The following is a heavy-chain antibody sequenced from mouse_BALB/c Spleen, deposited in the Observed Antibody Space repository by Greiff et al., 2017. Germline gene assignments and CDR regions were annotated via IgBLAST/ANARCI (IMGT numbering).Heavy chain of an antibody. Sequence: DVMLVESGGGLVKPGGSLKLSCAASGFTFSDYYMYWVRQTPEKRLEWVATISDGGSYTYYPDSVKGRFTISRDNAKNNLYLQMSSLKSEDTAMYYCARVIEDYYAMDYWGQGTSVTVSS. CDR1: GFTFSDYY. J-gene: IGHJ4*01. CDR3: ARVIEDYYAMDY. V-gene: IGHV5-4*02. CDR2: ISDGGSYT.